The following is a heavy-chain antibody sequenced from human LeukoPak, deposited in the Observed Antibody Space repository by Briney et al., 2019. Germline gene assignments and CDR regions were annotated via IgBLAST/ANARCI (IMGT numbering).Heavy chain of an antibody. CDR1: GYTFTSYG. CDR3: ARGGLLYYYDSSGYYYNY. D-gene: IGHD3-22*01. Sequence: ASVKVSCKASGYTFTSYGISWVRQAPGQGLGWMGWISAYNGNTNYAQKLQGRVTMTTDTSTSTAYMELRSLRSDDTAVYYCARGGLLYYYDSSGYYYNYWGQGTLVTVSS. J-gene: IGHJ4*02. V-gene: IGHV1-18*04. CDR2: ISAYNGNT.